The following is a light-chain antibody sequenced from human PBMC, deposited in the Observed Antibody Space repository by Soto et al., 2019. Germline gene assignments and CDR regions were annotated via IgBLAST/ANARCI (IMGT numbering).Light chain of an antibody. Sequence: QSVLTQPPSVSGAPGQRVTIPCTGSSSNIGSFYDVHWYQQLPGTVPKLLIYGDNNRPSRVPDRFSGSKSGTAASLAITGLQPEDEADYYCQSYDNSLNHVVFGGGTKLTVL. CDR2: GDN. CDR1: SSNIGSFYD. V-gene: IGLV1-40*01. CDR3: QSYDNSLNHVV. J-gene: IGLJ2*01.